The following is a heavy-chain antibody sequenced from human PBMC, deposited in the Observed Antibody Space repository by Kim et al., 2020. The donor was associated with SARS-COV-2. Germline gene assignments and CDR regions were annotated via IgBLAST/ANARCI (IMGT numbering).Heavy chain of an antibody. J-gene: IGHJ4*02. CDR3: AKATWLRGLFDC. CDR1: GFTFSSYA. Sequence: GGSLRLSCAASGFTFSSYAMSWVRQAPGKGLAWVSVISASGGSTYYADSVKGRFTISRDNSKNTLYLQMNSLRAEDTAIYYCAKATWLRGLFDCWGQGTLVTVSS. V-gene: IGHV3-23*01. D-gene: IGHD3-10*01. CDR2: ISASGGST.